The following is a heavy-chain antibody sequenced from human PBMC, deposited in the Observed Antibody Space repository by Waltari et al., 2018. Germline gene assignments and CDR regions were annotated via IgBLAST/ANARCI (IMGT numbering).Heavy chain of an antibody. CDR2: IGRSSGTL. V-gene: IGHV3-48*02. D-gene: IGHD6-19*01. J-gene: IGHJ4*02. CDR1: GFNFNSHN. CDR3: VRDRRASGSFDF. Sequence: EVHLMESGGGLVRPGGSLRLACAASGFNFNSHNMNWVRQAPGKGLEWISYIGRSSGTLYYADSVRGRFTISRDTATTSVFLQMNSLRDEDTAVYYCVRDRRASGSFDFWGQGTLVTVSS.